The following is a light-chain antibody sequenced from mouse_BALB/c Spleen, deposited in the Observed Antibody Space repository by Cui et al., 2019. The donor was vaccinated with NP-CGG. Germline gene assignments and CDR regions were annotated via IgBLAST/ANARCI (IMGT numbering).Light chain of an antibody. CDR1: NGAVTTSNY. J-gene: IGLJ1*01. CDR2: GTN. CDR3: ALWYSNHWV. V-gene: IGLV1*01. Sequence: QAVVTQESALPTSPGETVTLTCRSSNGAVTTSNYANWVQEKPDHLFTGLIGGTNNRAPGVPARFSGSLIGDKAALTITGAQTEDEAIYFCALWYSNHWVFGGGTKLTVL.